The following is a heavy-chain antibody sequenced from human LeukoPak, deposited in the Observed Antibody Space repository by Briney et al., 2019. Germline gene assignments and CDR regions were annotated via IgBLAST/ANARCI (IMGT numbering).Heavy chain of an antibody. CDR1: GFTVSSNY. CDR3: ARPRTFGAYDAFDI. V-gene: IGHV3-53*04. CDR2: IYSGGST. J-gene: IGHJ3*02. Sequence: GSLRLSCAASGFTVSSNYMSWVRQAPGKGLEWVSVIYSGGSTYYADSVKGRFTISRHNSKNTLYLQMNSLRAEDTAVYYCARPRTFGAYDAFDIWGQGTMVTVSS. D-gene: IGHD3-16*01.